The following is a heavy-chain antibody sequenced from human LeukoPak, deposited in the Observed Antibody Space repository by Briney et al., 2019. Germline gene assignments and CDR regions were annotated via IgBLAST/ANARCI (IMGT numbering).Heavy chain of an antibody. Sequence: SVKVSCRASGGTFSSYAISWVRQAPGQGLEWMGRIIPILGIANYAQKFQGRVTITADKSTSTAYMELSSLRSEDTAVYYCAREGLQQWLIDYWGQGTLVTVSS. CDR2: IIPILGIA. CDR3: AREGLQQWLIDY. J-gene: IGHJ4*02. V-gene: IGHV1-69*04. CDR1: GGTFSSYA. D-gene: IGHD6-19*01.